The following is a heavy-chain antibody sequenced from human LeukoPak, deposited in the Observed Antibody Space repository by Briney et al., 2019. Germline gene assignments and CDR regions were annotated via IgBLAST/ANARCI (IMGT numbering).Heavy chain of an antibody. CDR2: ISWNSGSI. CDR1: GFTFDDYA. Sequence: PGGSLRLSCAASGFTFDDYAMHWVRQAPGKGLEWVSGISWNSGSIGYADSVKGRFTISRDNAKNSLYLQMNSLRAEDTALYYCAKGGYAWIQPFDYWGQGTLVTVSS. CDR3: AKGGYAWIQPFDY. J-gene: IGHJ4*02. D-gene: IGHD5-18*01. V-gene: IGHV3-9*01.